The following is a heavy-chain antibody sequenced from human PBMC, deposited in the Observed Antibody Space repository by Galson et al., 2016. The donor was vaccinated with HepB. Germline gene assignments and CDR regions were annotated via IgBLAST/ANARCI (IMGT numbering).Heavy chain of an antibody. CDR1: GFTFNSFA. D-gene: IGHD3-10*01. J-gene: IGHJ4*02. CDR3: SRSSWFRESFHPLDF. Sequence: SLRLSCAASGFTFNSFAMHWVRQAPCKGLEWMTLISYDGRTQYYADSVKGRFTISRDNSKNPLYLHMNTVKPDDTAVYYCSRSSWFRESFHPLDFWGQGTPVTVSA. CDR2: ISYDGRTQ. V-gene: IGHV3-30*03.